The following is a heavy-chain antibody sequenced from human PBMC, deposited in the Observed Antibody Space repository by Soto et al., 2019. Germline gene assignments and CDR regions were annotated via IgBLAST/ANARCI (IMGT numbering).Heavy chain of an antibody. CDR3: AKDWYSNNAALYYYYGMDV. Sequence: QVQLVESGGGVVQPGRSLRLSCAASGFTFSSYGMHWVRQAPGKGLEWVAVISYDGSNKYYADSVKGRFTISRDNSKNTLYLQMNSLRAEDTAVYYCAKDWYSNNAALYYYYGMDVWGQGTTVTVSS. J-gene: IGHJ6*02. CDR1: GFTFSSYG. D-gene: IGHD4-4*01. CDR2: ISYDGSNK. V-gene: IGHV3-30*18.